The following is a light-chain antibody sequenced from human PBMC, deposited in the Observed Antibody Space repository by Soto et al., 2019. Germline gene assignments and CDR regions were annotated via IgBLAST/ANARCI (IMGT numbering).Light chain of an antibody. Sequence: EIVLTQSPGTLCLSPGERATLSCRASQSVSSSYLAWYRQKPGQAPRLLIYGASSRATGIPDRFSGSGSGTDFTLTISRLEPEDFAVYYCQQYGSSPLTFGGGTKVDIK. J-gene: IGKJ4*01. CDR1: QSVSSSY. V-gene: IGKV3-20*01. CDR3: QQYGSSPLT. CDR2: GAS.